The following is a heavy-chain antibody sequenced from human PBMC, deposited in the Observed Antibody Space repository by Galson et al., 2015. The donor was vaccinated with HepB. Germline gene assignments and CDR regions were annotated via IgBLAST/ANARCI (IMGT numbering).Heavy chain of an antibody. CDR3: ARVGRTSGWYDDY. D-gene: IGHD6-19*01. V-gene: IGHV3-48*01. CDR1: GFMFSSYG. CDR2: ITGSSSHT. Sequence: SLRLSCAASGFMFSSYGMNRVRQAPGKGLEWVSHITGSSSHTYYVDSVKGRFTISRDNAKNSLYLQMKSLRGEDTAVYYCARVGRTSGWYDDYWGQGTLVTVSS. J-gene: IGHJ4*02.